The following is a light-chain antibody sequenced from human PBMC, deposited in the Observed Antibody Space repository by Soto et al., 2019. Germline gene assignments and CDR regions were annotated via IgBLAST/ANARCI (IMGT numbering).Light chain of an antibody. CDR1: KGISSF. J-gene: IGKJ3*01. Sequence: IQLTQSPSSLSASVGDRVTITCRASKGISSFLAWYQQKPGKAPTILIYGASTLHNGGPSRFTGSGSGTDFTLTIGILKPEDYATYYCQHLSTFHMSFGRGTKVDIK. CDR2: GAS. CDR3: QHLSTFHMS. V-gene: IGKV1-9*01.